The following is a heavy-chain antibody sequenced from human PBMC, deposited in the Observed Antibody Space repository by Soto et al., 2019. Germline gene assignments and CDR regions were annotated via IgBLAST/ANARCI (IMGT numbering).Heavy chain of an antibody. CDR1: GGTFSSYA. J-gene: IGHJ6*02. Sequence: QVQLVQSGAEVKKPGSSVKVSCKASGGTFSSYAISWVRQAPGQGLEWMGGIIPIFGTANYAQKFQGRVTITADESTSTAYMELSSLRSGDTAVYYCARGAVAGTGDYYYYGMDVWGQGTTVTVSS. CDR3: ARGAVAGTGDYYYYGMDV. CDR2: IIPIFGTA. V-gene: IGHV1-69*01. D-gene: IGHD6-19*01.